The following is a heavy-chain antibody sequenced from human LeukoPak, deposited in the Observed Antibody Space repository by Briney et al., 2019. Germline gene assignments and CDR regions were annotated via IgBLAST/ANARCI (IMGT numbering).Heavy chain of an antibody. Sequence: SETLSLTCTVSAGSISSSSYSWGWIRQPPGKGLEWIGSIYYSGSTYYNPAIKRRVTISVDTSKTQFFLMLSLGAAADTAVYYCARHVRKRGIAVAGSPGWFDPWGQGTLVTVSS. CDR3: ARHVRKRGIAVAGSPGWFDP. CDR1: AGSISSSSYS. V-gene: IGHV4-39*01. CDR2: IYYSGST. D-gene: IGHD6-19*01. J-gene: IGHJ5*02.